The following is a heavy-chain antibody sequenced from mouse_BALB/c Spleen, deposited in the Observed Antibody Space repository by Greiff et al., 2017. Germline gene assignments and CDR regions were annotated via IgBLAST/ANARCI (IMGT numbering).Heavy chain of an antibody. D-gene: IGHD1-1*01. J-gene: IGHJ4*01. Sequence: EVHLVESGPSLVKPSQTLSLTCSVTGDSITSGYWNWIRKFPGNKLEYMGYISYSGSTYYNPSLKSRISITRDTSKNQYYLQLNSVTTEDTATYYCARPYYYGSSTLAMDYWGQGTSVTVSS. CDR3: ARPYYYGSSTLAMDY. CDR1: GDSITSGY. V-gene: IGHV3-8*02. CDR2: ISYSGST.